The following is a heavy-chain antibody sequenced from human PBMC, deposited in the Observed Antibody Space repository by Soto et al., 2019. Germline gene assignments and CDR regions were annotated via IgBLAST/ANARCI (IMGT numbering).Heavy chain of an antibody. J-gene: IGHJ4*02. D-gene: IGHD3-16*01. Sequence: SETLSLTCTVSGVSISSGNWWSWVRQSPRKGLEYIGEIFHDGTANYFPSFERRVAMSVDKSKNQFSLKLTSVTAADAAIYYCSRLVYDTRLDYLYFDFWGQGAQVTVSS. CDR1: GVSISSGNW. CDR2: IFHDGTA. CDR3: SRLVYDTRLDYLYFDF. V-gene: IGHV4-4*02.